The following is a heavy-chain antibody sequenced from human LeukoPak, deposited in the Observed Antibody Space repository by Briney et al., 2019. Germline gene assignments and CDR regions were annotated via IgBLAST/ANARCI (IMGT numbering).Heavy chain of an antibody. CDR2: INHSGST. CDR3: ARVSDSSGYYLFDY. D-gene: IGHD3-22*01. V-gene: IGHV4-34*01. J-gene: IGHJ4*02. Sequence: SETLSLTCAVYGGSFSGYYWSWIRQPPGKGLEWIGEINHSGSTNYNPSLKSRVTISVDTSKNQFSLKLSSVTAADTAVYYCARVSDSSGYYLFDYWGQGTLVAVSS. CDR1: GGSFSGYY.